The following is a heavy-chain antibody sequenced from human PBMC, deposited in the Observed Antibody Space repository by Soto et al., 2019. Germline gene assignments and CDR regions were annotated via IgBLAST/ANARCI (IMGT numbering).Heavy chain of an antibody. Sequence: EVQLVESGGGLVQPGGSLRLSCAASGFTFRSYDMYWVRQATGKGLEWVSAIGTAGDTYYPGSVKGRFTISRENAKNSLYLQMNSLRAGDTAVYYCARGGGRVATPWFDPWGQGTLVTVSS. CDR2: IGTAGDT. V-gene: IGHV3-13*04. CDR1: GFTFRSYD. CDR3: ARGGGRVATPWFDP. J-gene: IGHJ5*02. D-gene: IGHD5-12*01.